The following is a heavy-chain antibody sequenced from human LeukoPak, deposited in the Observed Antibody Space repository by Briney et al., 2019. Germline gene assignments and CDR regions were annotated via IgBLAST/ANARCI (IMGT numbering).Heavy chain of an antibody. CDR1: GGSFSGYY. J-gene: IGHJ4*02. V-gene: IGHV4-34*01. CDR2: INHSGST. CDR3: ARDGVYSSGFFDY. D-gene: IGHD6-19*01. Sequence: SETLSLTCAVYGGSFSGYYWSWIRQPPGKGLEWIGEINHSGSTNYNPSLKSRVTISVDTSKNQFSLKLSSVTAADTAVYYCARDGVYSSGFFDYWGQETLVTVSS.